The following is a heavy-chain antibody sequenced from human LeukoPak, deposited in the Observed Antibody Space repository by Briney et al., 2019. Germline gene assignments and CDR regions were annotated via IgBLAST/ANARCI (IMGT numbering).Heavy chain of an antibody. V-gene: IGHV1-18*01. J-gene: IGHJ4*02. D-gene: IGHD3-22*01. CDR2: ISAYNGNT. Sequence: ASVKVSCKASGYTFTSYGISWVRQAPGQGLEWMGWISAYNGNTNYAQKLQGRVTMTTDTSTSTAYMELSSLRSEDTAVYYCARSFVDYYDSSGHVDYWGQGTLVTVSS. CDR1: GYTFTSYG. CDR3: ARSFVDYYDSSGHVDY.